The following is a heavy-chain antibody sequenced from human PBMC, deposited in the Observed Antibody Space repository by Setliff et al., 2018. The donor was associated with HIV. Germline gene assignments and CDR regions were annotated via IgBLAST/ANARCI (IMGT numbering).Heavy chain of an antibody. CDR3: ARDFTLVRGVISRYYYYGMDV. D-gene: IGHD3-10*01. Sequence: PSETLSLTCAVSGYSISSGYYWGWIRQPPGKGLEWIGTIYHNGTTSYNSSLKSRVTMSIDTSKSQFSLKLSSVTAADTAVYYCARDFTLVRGVISRYYYYGMDVWGQGTTVTVSS. V-gene: IGHV4-38-2*02. CDR1: GYSISSGYY. J-gene: IGHJ6*02. CDR2: IYHNGTT.